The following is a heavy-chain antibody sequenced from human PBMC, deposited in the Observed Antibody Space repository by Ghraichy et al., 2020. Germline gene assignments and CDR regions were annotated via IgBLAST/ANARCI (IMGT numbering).Heavy chain of an antibody. D-gene: IGHD4-17*01. CDR3: ARDRSGDYQLTSLGF. J-gene: IGHJ4*02. V-gene: IGHV1-18*01. CDR1: GYTFISYG. Sequence: ASVKVSCKTSGYTFISYGISWVRQAPGQGLEWMGWISGYNGNTNYAQKFQDRVTMSTDISTRTAYMEVRSLRPDDTAVYYCARDRSGDYQLTSLGFWGQGTLVTVSS. CDR2: ISGYNGNT.